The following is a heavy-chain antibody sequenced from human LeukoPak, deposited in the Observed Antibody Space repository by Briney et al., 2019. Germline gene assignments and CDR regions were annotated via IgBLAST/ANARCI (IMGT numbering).Heavy chain of an antibody. V-gene: IGHV3-30*02. CDR3: AKGVGGSANYYYMDV. D-gene: IGHD3-10*01. CDR1: GFAFSRYG. J-gene: IGHJ6*03. Sequence: PGGSLRLSCAASGFAFSRYGIHWVRQAPGKGLEWVAFIPYDGSNKFYADSVKGRFTISRDNSKNTLYLQMNSLRDEDTAVYYCAKGVGGSANYYYMDVWGKGTTVTVSS. CDR2: IPYDGSNK.